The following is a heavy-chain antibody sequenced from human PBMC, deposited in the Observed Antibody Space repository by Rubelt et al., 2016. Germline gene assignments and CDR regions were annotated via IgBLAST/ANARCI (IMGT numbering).Heavy chain of an antibody. CDR1: GFTFSSSW. CDR3: ARGKCSSTSCYRIDAFDI. CDR2: IKQDGSEK. J-gene: IGHJ3*02. V-gene: IGHV3-7*01. D-gene: IGHD2-2*02. Sequence: EVQLVESGGGLVQPGGSLRLSCAASGFTFSSSWMSWVRQAPGKGLEWVANIKQDGSEKYYVDSVKGRFTISRDNAKNSLYLQMNSLRAENTAVYYCARGKCSSTSCYRIDAFDIWGQGTMVTVSS.